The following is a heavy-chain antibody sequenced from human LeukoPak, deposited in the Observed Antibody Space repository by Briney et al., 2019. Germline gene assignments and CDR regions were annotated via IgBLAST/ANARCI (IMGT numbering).Heavy chain of an antibody. CDR2: IRFDGSNI. CDR1: GISFSAHG. V-gene: IGHV3-33*01. CDR3: ARAESYYDSSGYYYPRGYYFDY. J-gene: IGHJ4*02. D-gene: IGHD3-22*01. Sequence: GGSLRLSCAASGISFSAHGMHWVRQAPGKGLEWVAIIRFDGSNIHYADSVKGRFTISRDNSKNTLYLQMNSLRAEDTAVYYCARAESYYDSSGYYYPRGYYFDYWGQGTLVTVSS.